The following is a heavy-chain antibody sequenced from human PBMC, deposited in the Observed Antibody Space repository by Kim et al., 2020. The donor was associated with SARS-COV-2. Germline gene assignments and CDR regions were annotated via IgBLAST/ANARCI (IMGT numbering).Heavy chain of an antibody. J-gene: IGHJ4*02. CDR3: ARDVR. Sequence: GGSLRLSCAASGFTFNNHWMSWVRQAPGKGLEWVANINQDGSEKYYVDSVRGRFTISRDNAKNALYLQMNSLRAEDTAVYYCARDVRWGQGALVTVSS. CDR1: GFTFNNHW. V-gene: IGHV3-7*01. CDR2: INQDGSEK. D-gene: IGHD3-10*02.